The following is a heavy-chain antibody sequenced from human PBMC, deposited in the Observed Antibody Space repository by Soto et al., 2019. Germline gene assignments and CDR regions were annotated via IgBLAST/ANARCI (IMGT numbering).Heavy chain of an antibody. D-gene: IGHD3-10*01. J-gene: IGHJ4*02. CDR3: ARLPRYGSGSLFDY. CDR2: IYYSGST. CDR1: GGSISSGGYY. V-gene: IGHV4-31*03. Sequence: QVQLQESGPGLVKPSQTLSLTCTVSGGSISSGGYYWSWIRQHPGKGLEWIGYIYYSGSTYYNPSLKSRVTISVDPSKNQFSLKLSSVTAADTAVYYCARLPRYGSGSLFDYWGQGTLVTVSS.